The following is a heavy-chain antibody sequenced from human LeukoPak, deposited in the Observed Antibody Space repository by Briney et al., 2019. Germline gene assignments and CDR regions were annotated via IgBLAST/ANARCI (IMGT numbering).Heavy chain of an antibody. D-gene: IGHD1-26*01. CDR3: ARACKAGIVGATKGYDY. V-gene: IGHV4-4*07. CDR1: GGSISSYY. Sequence: SETLSLTCTVSGGSISSYYWSWIRQPAGKGLGWIGRIYTSGSTNYNPSLKSRVTISVDTSKNQFSLKLSSVTAADTAVYFSARACKAGIVGATKGYDYWGQGSLVT. J-gene: IGHJ4*02. CDR2: IYTSGST.